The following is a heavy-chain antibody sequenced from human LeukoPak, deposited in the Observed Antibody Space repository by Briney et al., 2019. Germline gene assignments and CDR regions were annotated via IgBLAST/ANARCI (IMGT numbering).Heavy chain of an antibody. CDR1: GFAFSSHG. V-gene: IGHV3-30*01. J-gene: IGHJ4*02. D-gene: IGHD3-3*01. CDR3: ARISLEYQPSSPFDY. Sequence: GSLRLSCAASGFAFSSHGLHWVRQAPGKGLEWLAVISYDADRKYYADSVKGRFTISRDDSGNTLYLQMDSLRTEDTGVYFCARISLEYQPSSPFDYWGQGTLVAVSS. CDR2: ISYDADRK.